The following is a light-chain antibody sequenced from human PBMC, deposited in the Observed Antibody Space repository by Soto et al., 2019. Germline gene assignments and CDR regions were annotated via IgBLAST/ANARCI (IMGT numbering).Light chain of an antibody. CDR1: SSNIGSYY. Sequence: QSVLTQPPSASGTPGQRVTISCSGSSSNIGSYYVYWFQQVPGTAPKLLIYKNNQRPSGVPARISAAKSGTSASLVIGGLRAEYEAYYYCATWDDIVTGVFGGGTKLTVL. CDR3: ATWDDIVTGV. V-gene: IGLV1-47*01. J-gene: IGLJ3*02. CDR2: KNN.